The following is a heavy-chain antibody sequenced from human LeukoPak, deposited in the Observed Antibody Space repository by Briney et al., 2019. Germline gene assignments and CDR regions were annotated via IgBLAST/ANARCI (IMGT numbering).Heavy chain of an antibody. J-gene: IGHJ4*02. CDR2: IYHSGST. CDR3: ARTRQGIAVAGPTFGTIYYFDY. Sequence: SETLSLTCAVSGYSISSGYYWGWIRQPPGKGLEWIGSIYHSGSTYYNPSLKSRVTISVDTSKNQFSLKLSSVTAADTAVYYCARTRQGIAVAGPTFGTIYYFDYWGQGTLVTVSS. CDR1: GYSISSGYY. V-gene: IGHV4-38-2*01. D-gene: IGHD6-19*01.